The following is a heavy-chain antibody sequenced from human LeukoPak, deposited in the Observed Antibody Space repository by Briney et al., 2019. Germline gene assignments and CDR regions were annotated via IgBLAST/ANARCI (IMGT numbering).Heavy chain of an antibody. CDR1: GFIFSNYW. D-gene: IGHD3-9*01. CDR3: TRDLMDYDVSTGLHHYYMDV. Sequence: GSLRLSCAASGFIFSNYWMSWVRQAPGKGLVWVSRISGDGRNINYADSVRGRFTISRDNAKNTLYLQMNTLRVEDTAVYYCTRDLMDYDVSTGLHHYYMDVWGQGTTVTVSS. CDR2: ISGDGRNI. J-gene: IGHJ6*02. V-gene: IGHV3-74*01.